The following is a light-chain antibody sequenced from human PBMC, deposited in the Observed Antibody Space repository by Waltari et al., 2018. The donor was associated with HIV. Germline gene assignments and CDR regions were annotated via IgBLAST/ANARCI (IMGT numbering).Light chain of an antibody. Sequence: SSELTQDPAVSVALGQTVRITCQGDSLRSSYASWYQQKPGHAPVLVSYGKNNRPSGIPDRFSDSSSGNTGSLTITGAQAEDEADYYGNSRDSSGNHVVFGGGTKLTVL. J-gene: IGLJ2*01. V-gene: IGLV3-19*01. CDR2: GKN. CDR1: SLRSSY. CDR3: NSRDSSGNHVV.